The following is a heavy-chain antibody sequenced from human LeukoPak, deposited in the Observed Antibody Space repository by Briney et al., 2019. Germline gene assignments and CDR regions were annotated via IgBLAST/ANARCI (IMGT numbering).Heavy chain of an antibody. D-gene: IGHD5-18*01. J-gene: IGHJ2*01. CDR1: GFTFSSYG. CDR2: ISYDGSNK. V-gene: IGHV3-30*18. Sequence: GGSLRLSCAASGFTFSSYGMHWVRQAPGKGLEWVAVISYDGSNKYYADSVKGRFTISRDNSKNTMYLQMNSLRAEDTAVYYCAKEETVDTAMGPWYFDLWGRGTLVTVSS. CDR3: AKEETVDTAMGPWYFDL.